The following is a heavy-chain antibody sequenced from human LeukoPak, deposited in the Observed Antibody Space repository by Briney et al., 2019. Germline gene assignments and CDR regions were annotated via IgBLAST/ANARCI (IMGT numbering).Heavy chain of an antibody. J-gene: IGHJ4*02. V-gene: IGHV1-2*02. CDR3: ARVRGGNNYHFDY. D-gene: IGHD1-26*01. CDR2: INPNSGGT. Sequence: ASVKVSCKASGYIFSDYYMHWVRQAPGQGLDWMGWINPNSGGTNYAQKFQGRVTLTRDTSINTAYMELSRLRSDDTAVYYCARVRGGNNYHFDYWGQGTLVTVSS. CDR1: GYIFSDYY.